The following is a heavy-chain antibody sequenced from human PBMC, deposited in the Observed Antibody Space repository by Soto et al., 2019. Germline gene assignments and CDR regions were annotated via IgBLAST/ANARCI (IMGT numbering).Heavy chain of an antibody. CDR2: IYASGST. V-gene: IGHV4-4*07. D-gene: IGHD3-10*01. CDR1: GGSISSYY. J-gene: IGHJ6*02. CDR3: ARDYYGSASYENCYYYGMDV. Sequence: SETLSLTCTVSGGSISSYYWSWIRQPAGKGLELIGRIYASGSTNYNPSLKSRVTMSVDASKNQFSLRLSSVTAADTALYFCARDYYGSASYENCYYYGMDVWGQGTTVTVSS.